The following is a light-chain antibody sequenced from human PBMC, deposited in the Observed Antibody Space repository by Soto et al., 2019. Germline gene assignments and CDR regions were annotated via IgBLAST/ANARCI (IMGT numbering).Light chain of an antibody. CDR2: EVS. J-gene: IGLJ3*02. Sequence: QSVLTQPASVSGSPGQSITISCTGTSSDVGGYNYVSWYQQHPGKAPKLMIYEVSTRPSGVSNRFSGSNSGNTASLTISGLHAEDEADYYCSSYTSSSSGVFGGGTQLTVL. V-gene: IGLV2-14*01. CDR3: SSYTSSSSGV. CDR1: SSDVGGYNY.